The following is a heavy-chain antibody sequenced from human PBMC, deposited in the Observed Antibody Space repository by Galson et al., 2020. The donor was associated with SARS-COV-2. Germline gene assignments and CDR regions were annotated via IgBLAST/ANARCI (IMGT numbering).Heavy chain of an antibody. CDR3: ARLQSQHLLTALYI. CDR2: IDWDDDK. Sequence: ESGPTLVQPTQTLTLTCTFSGFSLSTSASGMCVSWIRQPPGRALEWLARIDWDDDKYYSTSLKTRLTISKDTSKNQVVLTMTNMDPVDTATYYCARLQSQHLLTALYIWGQGTMVTVSS. CDR1: GFSLSTSASGMC. V-gene: IGHV2-70*11. D-gene: IGHD3-3*02. J-gene: IGHJ3*02.